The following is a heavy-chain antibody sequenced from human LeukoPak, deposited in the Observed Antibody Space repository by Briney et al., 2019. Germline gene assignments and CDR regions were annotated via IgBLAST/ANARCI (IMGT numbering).Heavy chain of an antibody. CDR3: AREDGDAFDI. J-gene: IGHJ3*02. V-gene: IGHV3-48*03. Sequence: GGSLRLSCIASGFTFSSYEMDWVRRAPGKGLEWVSYIGSSGGSRYYADSVKGRFTTSRDNAKDSLYLQMNSLRAEDTAVYYCAREDGDAFDIWGQGTMVTVSS. CDR2: IGSSGGSR. CDR1: GFTFSSYE. D-gene: IGHD5-24*01.